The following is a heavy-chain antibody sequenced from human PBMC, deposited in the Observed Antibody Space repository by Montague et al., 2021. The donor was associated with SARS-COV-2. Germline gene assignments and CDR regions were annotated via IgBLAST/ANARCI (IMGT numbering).Heavy chain of an antibody. V-gene: IGHV4-34*01. Sequence: SETLSLTCAVYGGSFSGYYWTWIRQSPRKGLEWIGEINHSGSTNYNPSPKSRVTISVETSKNQFSLKLSSVTAADTAVYYCACGEITTRGLIYYYGMDVWGQGTTVTVSS. D-gene: IGHD4-11*01. CDR2: INHSGST. J-gene: IGHJ6*02. CDR3: ACGEITTRGLIYYYGMDV. CDR1: GGSFSGYY.